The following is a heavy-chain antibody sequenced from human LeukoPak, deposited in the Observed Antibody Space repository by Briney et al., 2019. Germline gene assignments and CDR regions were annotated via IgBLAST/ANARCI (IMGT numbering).Heavy chain of an antibody. Sequence: QSGGSLRLSCAASGFTFSSYGMHWVRQAPGKGLEWVAVISYDGSNKYYADSVKGRFTISRDNSKNTLYLQMNSLRAEDTAVYYCVCSLDNDGNNYWGQGTLVTVSS. CDR2: ISYDGSNK. J-gene: IGHJ4*02. D-gene: IGHD5-24*01. V-gene: IGHV3-30*03. CDR3: VCSLDNDGNNY. CDR1: GFTFSSYG.